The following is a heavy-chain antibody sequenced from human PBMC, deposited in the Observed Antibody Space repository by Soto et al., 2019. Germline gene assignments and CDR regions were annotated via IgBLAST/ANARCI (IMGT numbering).Heavy chain of an antibody. Sequence: SETLSLTCSVSGGSISSFTYYWGWNRQPPGKGLEWIGTVYYNENTYYNPSLKSRVTITVDTAKNQFSLNLRSVTAADTAMYFCARRGRYYGSPGWFDPWGPGTLVTVSS. CDR2: VYYNENT. CDR1: GGSISSFTYY. J-gene: IGHJ5*02. D-gene: IGHD3-10*01. CDR3: ARRGRYYGSPGWFDP. V-gene: IGHV4-39*01.